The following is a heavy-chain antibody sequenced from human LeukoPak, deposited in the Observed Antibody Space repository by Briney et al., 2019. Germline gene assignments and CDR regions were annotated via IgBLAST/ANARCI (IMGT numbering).Heavy chain of an antibody. Sequence: SETLSLTCTVSGSISGYLWGWIRQPPGKGLEGIGYIYTSESNNYNPSLKSRVTISVDTSKNQFSLDLSSMTAADTAVYYCARQKCTSTSCLTKNAFDIWGQGTMVTVSS. D-gene: IGHD2-2*01. V-gene: IGHV4-4*09. J-gene: IGHJ3*02. CDR1: GSISGYL. CDR2: IYTSESN. CDR3: ARQKCTSTSCLTKNAFDI.